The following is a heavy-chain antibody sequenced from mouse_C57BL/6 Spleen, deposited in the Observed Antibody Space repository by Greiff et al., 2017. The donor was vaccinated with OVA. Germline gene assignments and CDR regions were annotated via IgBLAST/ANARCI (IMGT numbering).Heavy chain of an antibody. CDR3: ASPPTGTDWYFDV. D-gene: IGHD4-1*02. V-gene: IGHV1-42*01. Sequence: VQLKESGPELVKPGASVKISCKASGYSFTGYYMNWVKQSPEKSLEWIGEINPSTGGTTYNQKFKAKATLTVDKSSSTAYMQLKSLTSEDSAVYYCASPPTGTDWYFDVWGTGTTVTVSS. CDR2: INPSTGGT. J-gene: IGHJ1*03. CDR1: GYSFTGYY.